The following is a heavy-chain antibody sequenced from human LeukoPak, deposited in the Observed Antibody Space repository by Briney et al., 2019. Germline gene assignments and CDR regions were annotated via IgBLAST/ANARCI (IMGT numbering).Heavy chain of an antibody. Sequence: GRSLRLSCAASGFTFSSYAMHWVRQAPGKGLEWVAVISYDGSSKYYADSVKGRFTISRDNSKNTLYLQMNSLRAEDTAVYYCARDTYYYDSSGYYAFDIWGQGTMVTVSS. CDR3: ARDTYYYDSSGYYAFDI. D-gene: IGHD3-22*01. V-gene: IGHV3-30-3*01. CDR2: ISYDGSSK. CDR1: GFTFSSYA. J-gene: IGHJ3*02.